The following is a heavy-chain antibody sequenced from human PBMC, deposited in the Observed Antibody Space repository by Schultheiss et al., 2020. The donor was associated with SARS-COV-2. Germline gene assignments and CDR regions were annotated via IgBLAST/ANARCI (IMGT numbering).Heavy chain of an antibody. CDR1: GFTFSSYG. D-gene: IGHD6-6*01. CDR3: ARTRVPSIAARNPPPGWFDP. Sequence: GGSLRLSCAASGFTFSSYGMHWVRQAPGKGLEWVAVISYDGSNKYYADSVKGRFTISRHNSKNTLYLQMNSLRAEDTAVYYCARTRVPSIAARNPPPGWFDPWGQGTLVTVSS. V-gene: IGHV3-30*03. J-gene: IGHJ5*02. CDR2: ISYDGSNK.